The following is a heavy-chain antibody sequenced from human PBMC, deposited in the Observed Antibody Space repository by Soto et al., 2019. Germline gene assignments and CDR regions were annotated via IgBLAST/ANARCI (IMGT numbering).Heavy chain of an antibody. V-gene: IGHV1-18*01. D-gene: IGHD3-3*01. Sequence: XSVKVSRKYSGYGFSHYNFCWVRQAPGQGLEWLGWISGYNGNTKYAQTLQGRVTLTTDSFTSTAYMELRSLRSDDTAIYYCAREKVWGGLDIWGHGPMVTVSS. J-gene: IGHJ3*02. CDR2: ISGYNGNT. CDR3: AREKVWGGLDI. CDR1: GYGFSHYN.